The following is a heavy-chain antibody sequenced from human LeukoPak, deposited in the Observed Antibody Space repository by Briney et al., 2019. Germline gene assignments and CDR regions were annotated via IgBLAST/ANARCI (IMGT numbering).Heavy chain of an antibody. J-gene: IGHJ4*02. CDR3: ARDRSFSTSGWYGELDN. Sequence: GGSLRLSCAASGFIFNNFWMCWVRQAPGKGLEWVAHIKQDGSEIYYVDSVKGRFTISRDNAKNSLYLQMNSLRAEDTALYYCARDRSFSTSGWYGELDNWGQGTLVTVSS. CDR1: GFIFNNFW. V-gene: IGHV3-7*05. CDR2: IKQDGSEI. D-gene: IGHD6-19*01.